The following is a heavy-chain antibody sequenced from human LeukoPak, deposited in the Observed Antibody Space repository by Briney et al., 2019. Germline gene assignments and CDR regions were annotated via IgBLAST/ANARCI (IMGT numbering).Heavy chain of an antibody. D-gene: IGHD3-16*02. V-gene: IGHV3-48*03. CDR2: VSISGTTI. J-gene: IGHJ6*04. Sequence: QPGGSLRLSCAASGFTISSFEMNWVRQAPGKGLEWVSYVSISGTTIYYADSVKGRFTISRDNAKNSLYLQMNSLRAEDTAVYYCARDRIVRVWGKGTTVTISS. CDR1: GFTISSFE. CDR3: ARDRIVRV.